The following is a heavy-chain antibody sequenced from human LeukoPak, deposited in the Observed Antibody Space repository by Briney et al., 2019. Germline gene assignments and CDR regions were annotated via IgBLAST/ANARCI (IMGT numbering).Heavy chain of an antibody. V-gene: IGHV4-4*07. Sequence: ASETLSLTCTVSGGSISSYYWSWIRQPAGKGLKRIGRIYTSGSTNYNPSLKSRVTISVDTSKNQFSLKLSSVTAADTAVYYCARGYGGNSLDYWGQGTLVTVSS. J-gene: IGHJ4*02. CDR3: ARGYGGNSLDY. D-gene: IGHD4-23*01. CDR2: IYTSGST. CDR1: GGSISSYY.